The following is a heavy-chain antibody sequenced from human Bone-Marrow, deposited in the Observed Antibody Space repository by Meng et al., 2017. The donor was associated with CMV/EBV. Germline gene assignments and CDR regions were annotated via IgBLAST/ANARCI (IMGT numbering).Heavy chain of an antibody. V-gene: IGHV1-8*02. J-gene: IGHJ4*02. D-gene: IGHD2-2*01. Sequence: ASVKVSCKASGYTFTGYYMHWVRQAPGQGLEWMGWMNPNSGNTGYAQKFQGRVTMTRNTSISTAYMELSRLRSDDTAVYYCAREGVVVPAASFDYWGQGTLVTVSS. CDR1: GYTFTGYY. CDR3: AREGVVVPAASFDY. CDR2: MNPNSGNT.